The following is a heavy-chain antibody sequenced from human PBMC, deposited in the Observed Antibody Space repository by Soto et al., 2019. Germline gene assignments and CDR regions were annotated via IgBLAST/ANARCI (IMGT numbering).Heavy chain of an antibody. D-gene: IGHD6-19*01. CDR2: ISGSGGST. Sequence: GGSLRLSCAASGFTFSSYAMSWVRQAPGKGLEWVSAISGSGGSTYYADSVKGRFTISRDNSKNTLYLQMNSLRAEDTAVYYCAKGSSSGWYGGRDYWGQGTLVTVSS. V-gene: IGHV3-23*01. J-gene: IGHJ4*02. CDR1: GFTFSSYA. CDR3: AKGSSSGWYGGRDY.